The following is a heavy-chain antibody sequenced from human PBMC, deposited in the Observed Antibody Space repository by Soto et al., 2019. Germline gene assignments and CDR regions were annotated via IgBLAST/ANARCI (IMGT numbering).Heavy chain of an antibody. Sequence: QVLLVESGGGLVKPGGSLRLSCAPSGFTFSDSYMSWILQAPGKGLEWVSYISSSSTSSNYADSMKGRFTISRDNAKNPLYLQMNSLIAEDTAVYYCARDNGGTFDYWGQGTLVTVSS. CDR3: ARDNGGTFDY. CDR1: GFTFSDSY. D-gene: IGHD2-8*01. CDR2: ISSSSTSS. J-gene: IGHJ4*02. V-gene: IGHV3-11*05.